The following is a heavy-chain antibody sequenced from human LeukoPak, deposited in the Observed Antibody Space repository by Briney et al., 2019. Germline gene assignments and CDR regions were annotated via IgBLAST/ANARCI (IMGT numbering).Heavy chain of an antibody. D-gene: IGHD5-12*01. CDR3: AAEGGYDYLGY. CDR2: ISGSGGST. Sequence: PGGSLSLSCAASGFTFSSYAMSWVRQAPGKGLEWVPAISGSGGSTYYADSVKGRFTISRDNSKNTLYLQMNSLRAEDTAVYYCAAEGGYDYLGYWGQGTLVTVSS. CDR1: GFTFSSYA. J-gene: IGHJ4*02. V-gene: IGHV3-23*01.